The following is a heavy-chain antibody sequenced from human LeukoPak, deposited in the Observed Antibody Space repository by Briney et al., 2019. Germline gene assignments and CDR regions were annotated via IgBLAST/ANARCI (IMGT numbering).Heavy chain of an antibody. Sequence: PGGSLRLSCAASGFTFSSYAMSWVRQAPGKGLEWVSDIGGSGDSTYYADSVKGRFTISRDNSKNTLYLQMNSLRAEDTAVYYCAASSEFYYDSSHCRNWGQGTLVTVSS. V-gene: IGHV3-23*01. CDR2: IGGSGDST. CDR3: AASSEFYYDSSHCRN. CDR1: GFTFSSYA. D-gene: IGHD3-22*01. J-gene: IGHJ4*02.